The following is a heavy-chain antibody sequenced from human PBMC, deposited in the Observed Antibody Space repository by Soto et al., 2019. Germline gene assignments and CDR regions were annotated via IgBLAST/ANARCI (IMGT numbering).Heavy chain of an antibody. CDR1: GFTFSSYA. J-gene: IGHJ6*02. Sequence: AGGSLRLSCAASGFTFSSYAMSWVRQAPGKGLEWVSAISGSGGSTYYADSVKGRFTISRDNSKNTLYLQMNSLRAEDTAVYYCAKTVWYYYGMDVWGQGTTVTVSS. V-gene: IGHV3-23*01. CDR3: AKTVWYYYGMDV. D-gene: IGHD4-17*01. CDR2: ISGSGGST.